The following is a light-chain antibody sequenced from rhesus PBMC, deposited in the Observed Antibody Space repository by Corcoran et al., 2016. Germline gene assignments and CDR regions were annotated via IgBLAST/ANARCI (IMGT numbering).Light chain of an antibody. Sequence: DIQMTQSPSSLSASVGDTVTITCRASQGISSHLNWFQQKPGEAPKLLIYAASSLESGVPSRFSGSGSGTEFTLTLSSLQPEDFAAYYCLQHNSYPLTFGGGAKVEVK. J-gene: IGKJ4*01. V-gene: IGKV1-28*01. CDR2: AAS. CDR1: QGISSH. CDR3: LQHNSYPLT.